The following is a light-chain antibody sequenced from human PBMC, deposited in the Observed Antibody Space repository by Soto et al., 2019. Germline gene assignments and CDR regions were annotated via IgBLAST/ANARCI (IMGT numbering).Light chain of an antibody. Sequence: QSVLTQPPSVSAAPGQRVIISCSGSNSNIGDNHVSWYQQLLGTAPKVVIYDNDNRPPGIPERFSGSKSGTSATLTITGLQTGDEANYYCGTWDGSLSAGAFGGGTKVTVL. J-gene: IGLJ3*02. CDR2: DND. CDR1: NSNIGDNH. CDR3: GTWDGSLSAGA. V-gene: IGLV1-51*01.